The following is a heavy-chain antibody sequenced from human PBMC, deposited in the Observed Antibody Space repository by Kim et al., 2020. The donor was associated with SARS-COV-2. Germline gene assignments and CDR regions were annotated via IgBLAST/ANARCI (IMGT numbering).Heavy chain of an antibody. V-gene: IGHV4-59*01. Sequence: SRVTISVDTSKNQFSLKLSSVTAADTAVYYCARERLYCSSTSCYRNWFDPWGQGTLVTVSS. J-gene: IGHJ5*02. D-gene: IGHD2-2*02. CDR3: ARERLYCSSTSCYRNWFDP.